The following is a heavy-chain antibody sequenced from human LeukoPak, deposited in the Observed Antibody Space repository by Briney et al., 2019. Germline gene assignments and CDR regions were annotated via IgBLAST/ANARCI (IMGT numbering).Heavy chain of an antibody. Sequence: SETLSLTCTVSAGSISSYYWSWIRQPPGKGLEWIGYIYFSGSTNYNPSLKSRVTISVDTSKNQVSLKLSSVTAADTAVYYCARVGAYYDYVWGSYRDRYYFDYWGQGTLVTVSS. J-gene: IGHJ4*02. CDR2: IYFSGST. CDR3: ARVGAYYDYVWGSYRDRYYFDY. CDR1: AGSISSYY. D-gene: IGHD3-16*02. V-gene: IGHV4-59*01.